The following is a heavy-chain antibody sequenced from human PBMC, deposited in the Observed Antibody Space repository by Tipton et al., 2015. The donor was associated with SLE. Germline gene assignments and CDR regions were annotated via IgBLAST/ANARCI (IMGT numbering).Heavy chain of an antibody. Sequence: TLSLTCAVYGGSFSGYYWSWIRQPPGKGLEWMGEINHSGSTNYNPSLKSRVTISVDTSKNQFSLKLSSVTAADTAVYYCARAPAARRGMDVWGQGTTVTVSS. CDR2: INHSGST. CDR1: GGSFSGYY. V-gene: IGHV4-34*09. CDR3: ARAPAARRGMDV. J-gene: IGHJ6*02. D-gene: IGHD6-6*01.